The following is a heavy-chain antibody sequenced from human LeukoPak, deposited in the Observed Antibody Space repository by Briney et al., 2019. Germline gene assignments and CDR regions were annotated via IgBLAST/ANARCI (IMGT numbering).Heavy chain of an antibody. Sequence: SETLSLTCAVYGGSFSGYYWSGIRQPPGKGLEWIGEINHSGSTNYNPSLKSRVTISVDTSKNRFSLKVSSVTAADTAVYYCASRDTAMVMAPDAFDIWGQGTMVTVSS. J-gene: IGHJ3*02. V-gene: IGHV4-34*01. D-gene: IGHD5-18*01. CDR3: ASRDTAMVMAPDAFDI. CDR2: INHSGST. CDR1: GGSFSGYY.